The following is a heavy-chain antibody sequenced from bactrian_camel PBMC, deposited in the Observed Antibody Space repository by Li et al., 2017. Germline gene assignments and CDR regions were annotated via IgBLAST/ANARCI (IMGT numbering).Heavy chain of an antibody. D-gene: IGHD7*01. CDR3: AAVDTPPPVAVLCSRGYHSSYSTRIKH. CDR1: EFTVDDFA. V-gene: IGHV3S63*01. CDR2: LISNDGTT. J-gene: IGHJ4*01. Sequence: HVQLVESGGGSVQAGGSLRLSCTASEFTVDDFAMGWYRRPPGKECELVSLISNDGTTKYSESVKGRFTISQDNGENAVYLQMNDLKPEDTGVYYCAAVDTPPPVAVLCSRGYHSSYSTRIKHWGQGTQVTVS.